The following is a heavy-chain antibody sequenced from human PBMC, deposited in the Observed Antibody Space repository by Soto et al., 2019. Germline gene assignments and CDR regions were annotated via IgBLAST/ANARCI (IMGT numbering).Heavy chain of an antibody. Sequence: PGESLKISCHSSGYSFAIYCIGLVLQMPGKDLEWMGIIYPGDSDTIYSPSFQCQVTISADKSLRTAYLQWTSLKASDTALYYCARTRSFTLGFYYDGMDVWGQGTTVTVSS. CDR3: ARTRSFTLGFYYDGMDV. CDR2: IYPGDSDT. D-gene: IGHD6-6*01. J-gene: IGHJ6*02. CDR1: GYSFAIYC. V-gene: IGHV5-51*01.